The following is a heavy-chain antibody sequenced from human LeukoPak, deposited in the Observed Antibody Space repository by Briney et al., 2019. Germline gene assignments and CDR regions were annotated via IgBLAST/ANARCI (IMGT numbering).Heavy chain of an antibody. CDR2: VYYIGTS. CDR1: GFTFSDYY. V-gene: IGHV4-59*08. J-gene: IGHJ5*02. Sequence: LRLSCAASGFTFSDYYMSWIRQPPGRGLEWVGSVYYIGTSYYSPSLKSRVTISVDTSKSQFSLRLTSVTAADTAVYYCARQNIVGATPWFDPWGQGTLVTVSS. D-gene: IGHD1-26*01. CDR3: ARQNIVGATPWFDP.